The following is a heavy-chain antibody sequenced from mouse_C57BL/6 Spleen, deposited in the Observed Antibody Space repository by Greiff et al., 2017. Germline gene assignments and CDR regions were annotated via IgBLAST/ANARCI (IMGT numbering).Heavy chain of an antibody. V-gene: IGHV5-4*01. J-gene: IGHJ4*01. CDR1: GFTFSSYA. Sequence: EVKLMESGGGLVKPGGSLKLSCAASGFTFSSYAMSWVRQTPEKRLEWVATISDGGSYTYYPDNVKGRFTISRDNAKNNLYLQMSHLKSEDTAMYYCARDTLLLGAMDYWGQGTSVTVSS. D-gene: IGHD1-1*02. CDR2: ISDGGSYT. CDR3: ARDTLLLGAMDY.